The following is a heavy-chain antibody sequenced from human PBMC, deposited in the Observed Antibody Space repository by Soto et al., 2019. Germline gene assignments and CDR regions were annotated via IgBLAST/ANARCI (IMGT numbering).Heavy chain of an antibody. CDR2: IDPSDSYT. CDR3: ARHAGGRYNWFDP. D-gene: IGHD6-19*01. CDR1: GYSFTSYW. V-gene: IGHV5-10-1*01. J-gene: IGHJ5*02. Sequence: EVQLVQSGAEVKKPGESLRISCKGSGYSFTSYWISWVRQMPGKGLEWMGRIDPSDSYTNYSPSFQGHVTISADKSISTAYLQWSSLKAADAAMYYCARHAGGRYNWFDPWGQGTLVTVSS.